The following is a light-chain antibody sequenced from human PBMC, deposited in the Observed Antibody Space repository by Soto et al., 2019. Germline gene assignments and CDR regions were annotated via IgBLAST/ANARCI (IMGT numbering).Light chain of an antibody. V-gene: IGKV3-20*01. CDR1: QSVGRN. CDR2: GAS. J-gene: IGKJ1*01. CDR3: QLYGSSSWT. Sequence: TPSPATRPLXXGXXVXXCFXARQSVGRNLAWYQQKPGQAPRLLIYGASTRATGIPARFSGSGSGTDFTLTISRLEPEDFAVYYCQLYGSSSWTFGQGTKVDI.